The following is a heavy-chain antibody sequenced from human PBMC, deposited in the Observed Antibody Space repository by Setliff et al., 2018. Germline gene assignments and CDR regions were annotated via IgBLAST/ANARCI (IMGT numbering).Heavy chain of an antibody. V-gene: IGHV1-69*05. CDR2: IIPIFGTA. CDR3: ARDPLYSGSYGPEFYFDY. D-gene: IGHD1-26*01. CDR1: GGTFSSYA. J-gene: IGHJ4*02. Sequence: ASVKVSCKASGGTFSSYAISWVRQAPGQGLEWMGGIIPIFGTANYAQNFQGRVTKTTDTSTSTAYMELRSLRSDDTAVYYCARDPLYSGSYGPEFYFDYWGQGTQVTVSS.